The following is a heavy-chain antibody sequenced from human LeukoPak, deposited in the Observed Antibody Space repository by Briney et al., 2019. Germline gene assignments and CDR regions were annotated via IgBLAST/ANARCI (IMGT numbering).Heavy chain of an antibody. V-gene: IGHV1-18*01. J-gene: IGHJ4*02. Sequence: ASVKVSCKASGYTFTSYGISWVRQAPGQGLEWMGWISAYNGNTNYAQKLQGRVTMTTDTSTSTAYMELRSLRSDDTAVYYCARGQGVAVAGSNFDYWGQGTLVTASS. CDR1: GYTFTSYG. D-gene: IGHD6-19*01. CDR2: ISAYNGNT. CDR3: ARGQGVAVAGSNFDY.